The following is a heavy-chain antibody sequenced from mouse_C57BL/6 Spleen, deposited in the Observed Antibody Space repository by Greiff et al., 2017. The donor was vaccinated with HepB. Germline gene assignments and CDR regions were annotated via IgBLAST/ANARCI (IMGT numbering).Heavy chain of an antibody. CDR1: GFSLTSYG. D-gene: IGHD1-1*01. CDR3: ARHEGRDYYGSSDVGYFDV. Sequence: VKLVESGPGLVAPSQSLSITCTVSGFSLTSYGVHWVRRPPGKGLEWLVVIWSDGSTTYNSALKSRLSISKDNSKSQVFLKMNSLQTDDTAMYYCARHEGRDYYGSSDVGYFDVWGTGTTVTVSS. V-gene: IGHV2-6-1*01. CDR2: IWSDGST. J-gene: IGHJ1*03.